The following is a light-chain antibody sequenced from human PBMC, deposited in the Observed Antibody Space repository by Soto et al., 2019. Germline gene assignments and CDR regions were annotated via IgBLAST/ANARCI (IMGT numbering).Light chain of an antibody. Sequence: EIVLTQSPATLSLSPGERATLSCGASQSVDSYLAWYQQIPGQAPRLLIYDASNRATGIPARFSGSGSGTDFTLTISSLEPEDFAVYYCQQRLNWPLTFGGGTKVEIK. J-gene: IGKJ4*01. V-gene: IGKV3-11*01. CDR1: QSVDSY. CDR2: DAS. CDR3: QQRLNWPLT.